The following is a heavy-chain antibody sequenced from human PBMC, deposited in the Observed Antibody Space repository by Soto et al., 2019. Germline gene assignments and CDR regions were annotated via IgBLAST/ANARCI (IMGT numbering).Heavy chain of an antibody. Sequence: GGSLRLSCAASGFKFSNYAMSWVRQAPGKGLEWVSLISATGGGTYYADSVKGRFTISRDNSHNTLYLQVHSLTAEDTAVYYCAKDRRAGGNSAFYFDFWGQGAQVTAPQ. D-gene: IGHD3-16*01. CDR1: GFKFSNYA. CDR2: ISATGGGT. CDR3: AKDRRAGGNSAFYFDF. J-gene: IGHJ4*02. V-gene: IGHV3-23*01.